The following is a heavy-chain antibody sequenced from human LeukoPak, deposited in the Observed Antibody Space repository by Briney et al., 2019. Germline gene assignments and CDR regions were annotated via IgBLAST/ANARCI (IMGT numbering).Heavy chain of an antibody. D-gene: IGHD3-3*01. J-gene: IGHJ4*02. CDR1: GFTFDDYA. CDR3: VKESPPYDFWSGYYTRGYFDY. Sequence: GGSLRLSCAASGFTFDDYAMHWVRQAPGKGLEWVSLISWDGGSTYYADSVKGRFTISRDNSKNSLYLQMNSLRAEDTALYYCVKESPPYDFWSGYYTRGYFDYWGQGTLVTVSS. V-gene: IGHV3-43D*04. CDR2: ISWDGGST.